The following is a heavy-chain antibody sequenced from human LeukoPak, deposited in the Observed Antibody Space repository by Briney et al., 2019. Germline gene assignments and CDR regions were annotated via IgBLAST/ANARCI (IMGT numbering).Heavy chain of an antibody. CDR2: MNPNSGNT. D-gene: IGHD3-3*01. CDR1: GYTFTSYD. V-gene: IGHV1-8*01. J-gene: IGHJ6*03. Sequence: ASVKVSCKASGYTFTSYDINWVRQATGQGLEWRGWMNPNSGNTGYAQKFQGRVTSTRNTSISTAYMELSSLRSEDTAVYYCARVSGGLRFLEWVGYMDVWGKGTTVTVSS. CDR3: ARVSGGLRFLEWVGYMDV.